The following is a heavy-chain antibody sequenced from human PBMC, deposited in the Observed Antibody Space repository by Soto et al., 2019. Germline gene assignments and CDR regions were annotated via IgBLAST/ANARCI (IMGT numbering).Heavy chain of an antibody. CDR3: AVGAYYDFWSGYLDYYYYGIDV. Sequence: SVKVSCKASGFTFTSSAVQWVRQARGQRLEWIGWIVVGSGNTNYAQKFQERVTITRDMSTSTAYMELSSLRSEDTAVYYCAVGAYYDFWSGYLDYYYYGIDVWGQGTTVAVSS. CDR2: IVVGSGNT. V-gene: IGHV1-58*01. CDR1: GFTFTSSA. J-gene: IGHJ6*02. D-gene: IGHD3-3*01.